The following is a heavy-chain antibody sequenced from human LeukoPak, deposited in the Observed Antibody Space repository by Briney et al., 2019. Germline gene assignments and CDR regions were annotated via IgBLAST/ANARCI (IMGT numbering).Heavy chain of an antibody. CDR2: IYYSGST. Sequence: SETLSLTCTVSGGSISSSSYYWGWIRQPPGKGLEWIGSIYYSGSTYYNPSLKSRVTISVDTSKNQSSLKLSSVTAADTAVYYCARVRSGYSYGYYFDYWGQGTLVTVSS. D-gene: IGHD5-18*01. CDR3: ARVRSGYSYGYYFDY. V-gene: IGHV4-39*01. J-gene: IGHJ4*02. CDR1: GGSISSSSYY.